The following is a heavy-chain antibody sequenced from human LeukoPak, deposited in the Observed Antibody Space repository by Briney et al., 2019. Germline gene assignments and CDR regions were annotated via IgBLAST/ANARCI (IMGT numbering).Heavy chain of an antibody. CDR2: IYSSGTT. J-gene: IGHJ3*02. V-gene: IGHV4-4*07. D-gene: IGHD1-26*01. Sequence: PSETLSLTCTVSGGSISNYYWSWIRQPAGKGLEWIGRIYSSGTTNYNPSLKSRVTMSVDTSKNQFSLKLSSVTAADTAVYYCARANSGSYYSVIAFDIWGHGTTVTVSS. CDR3: ARANSGSYYSVIAFDI. CDR1: GGSISNYY.